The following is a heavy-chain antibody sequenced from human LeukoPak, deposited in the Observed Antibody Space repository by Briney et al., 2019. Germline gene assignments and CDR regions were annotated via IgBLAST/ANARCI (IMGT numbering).Heavy chain of an antibody. CDR2: IRYDGTNL. J-gene: IGHJ4*02. CDR3: AKGAPNLPDY. CDR1: GFTFNNYV. V-gene: IGHV3-30*02. Sequence: PGGSLRLSCVASGFTFNNYVMHWVRQAPGKGLEWVSFIRYDGTNLYYTNSVKGRFTISRDNSRSTLYLQMNSLKTEDTAMYYCAKGAPNLPDYWGQGTLVTVSS.